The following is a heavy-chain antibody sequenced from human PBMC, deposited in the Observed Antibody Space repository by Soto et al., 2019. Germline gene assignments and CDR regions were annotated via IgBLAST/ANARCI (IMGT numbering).Heavy chain of an antibody. Sequence: LRLSCAASGFNFSNFPMTLFRQVPGQGLEYVSSITSSGEQTFYADSVKGRFSISRDNSKGILHLQMNSLRAEDTAIYHCAKGVIDRGANAWGQGTVVTVSS. CDR1: GFNFSNFP. D-gene: IGHD2-8*01. J-gene: IGHJ5*02. CDR3: AKGVIDRGANA. CDR2: ITSSGEQT. V-gene: IGHV3-23*01.